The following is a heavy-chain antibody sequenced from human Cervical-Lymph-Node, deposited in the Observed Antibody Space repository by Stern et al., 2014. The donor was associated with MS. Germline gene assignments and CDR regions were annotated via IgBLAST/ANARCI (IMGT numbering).Heavy chain of an antibody. Sequence: VQLEESGAELNKPGASVKISCESSGYNFTNYAINWVRQAPGQGLEWMGYIHTNAGDPTYAQGVTGRFLFSLDTSVSTTYLHISSLTAADTATYYCARDFVDIQRITRSDCLDSWGQGTLITVSS. D-gene: IGHD5-12*01. CDR1: GYNFTNYA. V-gene: IGHV7-4-1*02. CDR2: IHTNAGDP. J-gene: IGHJ4*02. CDR3: ARDFVDIQRITRSDCLDS.